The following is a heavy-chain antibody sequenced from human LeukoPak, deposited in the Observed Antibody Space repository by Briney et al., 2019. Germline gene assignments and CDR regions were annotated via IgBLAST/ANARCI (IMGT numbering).Heavy chain of an antibody. V-gene: IGHV3-7*03. Sequence: GGSLRLSCAASGFTFSSYWMSWVRQAPGKGLEWVANINEDGSEKDNVDSVKGRFTISRDNAKNSLYLQMNSLRAEDMALYYCAKDRLSGYSGGVVDYWGQGTLVTVSS. CDR3: AKDRLSGYSGGVVDY. D-gene: IGHD5-12*01. CDR2: INEDGSEK. J-gene: IGHJ4*02. CDR1: GFTFSSYW.